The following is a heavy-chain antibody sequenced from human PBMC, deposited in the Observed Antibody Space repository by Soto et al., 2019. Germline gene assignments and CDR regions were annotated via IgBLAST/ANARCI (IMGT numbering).Heavy chain of an antibody. CDR2: IDPSDSYT. D-gene: IGHD6-6*01. CDR3: ASGSIAARRGYYYYYYGMDV. J-gene: IGHJ6*02. CDR1: GYSFTSYW. Sequence: GESLKIYCKGSGYSFTSYWISWVRQMPGKGLEWMGRIDPSDSYTNYSPSFQGHVTISADKSISTAYLQWSSLKASDTAMYYCASGSIAARRGYYYYYYGMDVWGQGTTVTVSS. V-gene: IGHV5-10-1*01.